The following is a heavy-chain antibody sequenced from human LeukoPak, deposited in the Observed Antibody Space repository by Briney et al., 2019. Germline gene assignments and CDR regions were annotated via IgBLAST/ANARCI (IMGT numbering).Heavy chain of an antibody. Sequence: GGSLRLSCAASGFTFSNYGMSWVRQAPGKGLEWVSAISGSGGRTYHADSVKGRFTISRDNAKNSLYLQMNSLRAEDTAVYYCARDLRFGTEGYYYYMDVWGKGTTVTVSS. J-gene: IGHJ6*03. CDR3: ARDLRFGTEGYYYYMDV. V-gene: IGHV3-23*01. CDR1: GFTFSNYG. CDR2: ISGSGGRT. D-gene: IGHD3-10*01.